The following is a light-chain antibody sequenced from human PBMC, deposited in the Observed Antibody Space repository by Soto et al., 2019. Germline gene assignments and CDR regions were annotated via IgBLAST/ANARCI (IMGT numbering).Light chain of an antibody. CDR1: QSVSSN. J-gene: IGKJ2*02. Sequence: EIVMTQSPATLSVSPGERATLSCRASQSVSSNLAWYQQKPGQAPRLLIYGASSRATGIPDRFSGSGSGTDFTLTISSLEPEDFAVYFCQQRSEWPLCTFGQGTKVDIK. CDR2: GAS. CDR3: QQRSEWPLCT. V-gene: IGKV3D-15*01.